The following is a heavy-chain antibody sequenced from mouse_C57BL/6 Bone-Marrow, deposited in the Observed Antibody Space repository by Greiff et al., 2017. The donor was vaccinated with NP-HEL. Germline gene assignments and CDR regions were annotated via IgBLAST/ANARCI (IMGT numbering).Heavy chain of an antibody. D-gene: IGHD2-4*01. CDR2: IDPETGGT. J-gene: IGHJ3*01. V-gene: IGHV1-15*01. CDR1: GYTFTDYE. Sequence: VQLQQSGAELVRPGASVTLSCKASGYTFTDYEMHWVTQTPVHGLEWIGAIDPETGGTAFNQKFKGKAILTADKSSSTAYMELRSLTSEDSAVYYCTRRGNYDYPLAYWGQGTLVTVSA. CDR3: TRRGNYDYPLAY.